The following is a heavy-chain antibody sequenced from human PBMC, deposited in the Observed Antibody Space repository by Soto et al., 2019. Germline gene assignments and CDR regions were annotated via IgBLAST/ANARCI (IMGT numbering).Heavy chain of an antibody. Sequence: GASVKVSCKASGYTFTSYAMHWVRQAPGQRLEWMGWINAGNGNTKYSQKFQGRVTITRDTSASTVYMELSILGSVDTAVYYCARVIVGATHVFHYWGQGTLVTVSS. CDR3: ARVIVGATHVFHY. J-gene: IGHJ4*02. CDR2: INAGNGNT. D-gene: IGHD1-26*01. V-gene: IGHV1-3*01. CDR1: GYTFTSYA.